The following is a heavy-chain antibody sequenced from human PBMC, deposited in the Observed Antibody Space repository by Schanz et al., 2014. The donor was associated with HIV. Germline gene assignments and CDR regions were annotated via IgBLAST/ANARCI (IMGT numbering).Heavy chain of an antibody. CDR1: GFSFSNYW. Sequence: EVQLVESGGGLVKRGGSLRLSCAASGFSFSNYWMYWVRQAPGKGLEWVSAISGSGGSTYYADSVKGRFTISRDNSKNTLYLQMNSLRAEDTAVYYCAKEGYGEGYYGMDVWGQGTTVTVSS. J-gene: IGHJ6*02. CDR3: AKEGYGEGYYGMDV. D-gene: IGHD4-17*01. V-gene: IGHV3-23*04. CDR2: ISGSGGST.